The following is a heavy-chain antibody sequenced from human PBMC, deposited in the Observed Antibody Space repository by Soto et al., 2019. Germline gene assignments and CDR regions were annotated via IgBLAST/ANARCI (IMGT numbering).Heavy chain of an antibody. J-gene: IGHJ4*02. CDR3: ARAYYYGSGGAY. D-gene: IGHD3-10*01. Sequence: QVQLVQSGAEVKKPGASVKVSCKASGYTFTSYGISWVRQAPGQGLEWMGWISAYNGNTNYAQKLKVRVTMPTDPSTSTAYMELRSRRSDDTAVYYCARAYYYGSGGAYWGQGTLVTVSS. CDR2: ISAYNGNT. CDR1: GYTFTSYG. V-gene: IGHV1-18*01.